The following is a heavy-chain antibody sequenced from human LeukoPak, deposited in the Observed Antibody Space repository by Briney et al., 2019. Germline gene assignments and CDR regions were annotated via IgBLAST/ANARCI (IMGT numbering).Heavy chain of an antibody. J-gene: IGHJ6*03. V-gene: IGHV3-48*03. Sequence: GGSLRLSCAASGFTFSSYEMHWVRQAPGKGLEWVLYISSSGRTMHYADSVKGRFTISRDNAKNSLFLQMNSLRAEDTAVYYCARVLRYCSGGNCYSGGLGYMDVWGKGTTVTISS. CDR2: ISSSGRTM. CDR1: GFTFSSYE. CDR3: ARVLRYCSGGNCYSGGLGYMDV. D-gene: IGHD2-15*01.